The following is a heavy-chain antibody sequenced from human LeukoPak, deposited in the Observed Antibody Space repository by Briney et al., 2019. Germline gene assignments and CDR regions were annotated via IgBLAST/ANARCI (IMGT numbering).Heavy chain of an antibody. Sequence: PGGSLRLSCAASGFTFSNYGMHWVRQAPGKGLEWVANIKQDGSEKYYVDSVKGRFTISRDNAKNSLYLQMNSLRAEDTAVYYCASSGSYWILFDYWGQGTLVTVSS. CDR3: ASSGSYWILFDY. J-gene: IGHJ4*02. CDR1: GFTFSNYG. V-gene: IGHV3-7*01. D-gene: IGHD1-26*01. CDR2: IKQDGSEK.